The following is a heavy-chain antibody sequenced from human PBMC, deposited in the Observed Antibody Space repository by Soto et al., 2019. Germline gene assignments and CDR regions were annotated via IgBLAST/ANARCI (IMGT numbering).Heavy chain of an antibody. CDR2: IWFDGSKK. D-gene: IGHD2-2*01. V-gene: IGHV3-33*01. CDR3: ARDRLVPYGYGMDV. Sequence: GGSLRLSCAASGFTFRSYGIHWVRQAPGKGLEWVALIWFDGSKKYYVDSVKGRFAVSRDNSRNTLYLQMNSLRVEDTAVYYCARDRLVPYGYGMDVWGQGTTVTVSS. J-gene: IGHJ6*02. CDR1: GFTFRSYG.